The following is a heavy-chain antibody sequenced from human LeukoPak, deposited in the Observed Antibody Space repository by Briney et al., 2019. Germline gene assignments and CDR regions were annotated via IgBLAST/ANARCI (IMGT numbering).Heavy chain of an antibody. Sequence: ETLSLTCTVSGGSITNGGYYWSWIRQPPGQGLEWIGSIYYSGSTYYNPSLKSRVTISVDTSKNQFSLKLSSVTAADTAVYYCARTRYYYNSRSYGAPYYFDYWGQGTLVTVSS. D-gene: IGHD3-10*01. J-gene: IGHJ4*02. V-gene: IGHV4-39*01. CDR2: IYYSGST. CDR3: ARTRYYYNSRSYGAPYYFDY. CDR1: GGSITNGGYY.